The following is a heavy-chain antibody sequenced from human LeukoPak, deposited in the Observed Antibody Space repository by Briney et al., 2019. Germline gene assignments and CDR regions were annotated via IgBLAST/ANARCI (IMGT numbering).Heavy chain of an antibody. V-gene: IGHV4-39*01. D-gene: IGHD1-1*01. CDR2: IYYSGST. CDR3: ARHLTTVPGWFDP. CDR1: GGSINSGNHY. Sequence: SETLSLTCTVSGGSINSGNHYWGRIRQSPGKGLEWIGNIYYSGSTYYNPSLKSRVTISVDTSKNQFSLKLSSVTAADTAVYYCARHLTTVPGWFDPWGQGTLVTVSS. J-gene: IGHJ5*02.